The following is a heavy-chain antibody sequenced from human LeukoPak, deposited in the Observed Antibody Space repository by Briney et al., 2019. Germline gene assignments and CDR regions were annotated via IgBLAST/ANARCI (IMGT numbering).Heavy chain of an antibody. Sequence: GGSLRLSCVGCGFTFSGYSMNWVRQAPGKGLEWVSSISSSTSYIHYADSVRGRFTISRDNAKSSVYLQMNSLRAEDTAVYYCATDPWQGRGLLDYWGQGTLVTVSS. CDR2: ISSSTSYI. V-gene: IGHV3-21*01. D-gene: IGHD3-10*01. J-gene: IGHJ4*02. CDR3: ATDPWQGRGLLDY. CDR1: GFTFSGYS.